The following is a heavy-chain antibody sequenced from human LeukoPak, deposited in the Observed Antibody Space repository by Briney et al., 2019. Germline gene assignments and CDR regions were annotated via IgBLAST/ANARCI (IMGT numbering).Heavy chain of an antibody. J-gene: IGHJ6*03. CDR3: ARDSYYYYYYMDV. V-gene: IGHV1-69*05. CDR1: GGTFSSYA. CDR2: IIPIFGTE. Sequence: SVKVSCKASGGTFSSYAISWVRQAPGQGLEWMGRIIPIFGTENYAQKFQGRVTITTDESTSTAYMELSSLRSEHTDVYYCARDSYYYYYYMDVWGKGTTVTVSS.